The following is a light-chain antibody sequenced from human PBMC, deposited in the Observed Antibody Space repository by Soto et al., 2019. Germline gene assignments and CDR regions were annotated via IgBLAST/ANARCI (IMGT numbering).Light chain of an antibody. Sequence: EIVLTQSPGTLALSPGERATLSCRASQSVSSSYLAWYQQKPGQAPRLLIYGASSRATGIPDRFSGSGSGKDFTLTISRLQPEDFAVYYCQQYGSSRTVGKGTKVDIK. V-gene: IGKV3-20*01. CDR2: GAS. CDR3: QQYGSSRT. J-gene: IGKJ1*01. CDR1: QSVSSSY.